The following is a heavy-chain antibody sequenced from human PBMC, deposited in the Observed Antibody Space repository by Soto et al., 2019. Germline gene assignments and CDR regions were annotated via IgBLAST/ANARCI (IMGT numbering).Heavy chain of an antibody. CDR3: AREYPSGPGGYIDY. J-gene: IGHJ4*02. V-gene: IGHV4-4*07. CDR2: VYSSGST. CDR1: GGSMSSYY. D-gene: IGHD3-22*01. Sequence: PSETLSLTGTVSGGSMSSYYWSWIRQPAGKGLEWIGRVYSSGSTNYNPSLESRLTMSVDTSKNQFSLELSSVTAADTALYYCAREYPSGPGGYIDYWGQGTLVTVSS.